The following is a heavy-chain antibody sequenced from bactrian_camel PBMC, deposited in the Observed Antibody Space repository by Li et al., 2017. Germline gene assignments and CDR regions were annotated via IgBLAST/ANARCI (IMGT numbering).Heavy chain of an antibody. D-gene: IGHD6*01. CDR2: IHGRGST. V-gene: IGHV3S1*01. J-gene: IGHJ4*01. CDR1: GFPVSRNC. Sequence: HVQLVESGGGSVQAGGSLRLSCAVSGFPVSRNCMGWFRQAPGKEREGVATIHGRGSTYYADSVKGRFTISQDNAKNTVYLQLNSLKTEDMAMYYCAKDLGLAGANDYWGQGTQVTVS. CDR3: AKDLGLAGANDY.